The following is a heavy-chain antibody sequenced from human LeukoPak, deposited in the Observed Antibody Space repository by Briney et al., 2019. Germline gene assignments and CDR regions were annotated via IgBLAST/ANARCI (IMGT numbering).Heavy chain of an antibody. V-gene: IGHV4-34*01. CDR3: ARGRIAARPGVPFYYYYGMDV. Sequence: SETLSLTCAVYGGSFSGYYWSWIRQPPGKGLEWIGEINHSGSINYNPSLKSRVTISVDTSKNQFSLKLSSVTAADTAVYYCARGRIAARPGVPFYYYYGMDVWGQGTTVTVSS. CDR2: INHSGSI. CDR1: GGSFSGYY. D-gene: IGHD6-6*01. J-gene: IGHJ6*02.